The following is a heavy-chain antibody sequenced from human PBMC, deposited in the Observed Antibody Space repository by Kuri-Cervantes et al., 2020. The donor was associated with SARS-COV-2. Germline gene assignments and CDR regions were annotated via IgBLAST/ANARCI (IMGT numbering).Heavy chain of an antibody. CDR2: INWNGGST. V-gene: IGHV3-20*04. J-gene: IGHJ4*02. CDR1: GGSISSGDYY. CDR3: AREKGSSSWPIDY. D-gene: IGHD6-13*01. Sequence: GGSLRLSCAVSGGSISSGDYYWSWIRQPPGKGLEWVSGINWNGGSTGYADSVKGRFTISRDNAKNSLYLQMNSLRAEDTALYYCAREKGSSSWPIDYWGQGTLVTVSS.